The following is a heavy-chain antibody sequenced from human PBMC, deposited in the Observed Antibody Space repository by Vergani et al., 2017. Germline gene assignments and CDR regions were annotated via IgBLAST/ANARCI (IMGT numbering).Heavy chain of an antibody. J-gene: IGHJ4*02. D-gene: IGHD6-19*01. CDR2: FDPEDGET. CDR3: ATPQWGGPRWPYYFEY. CDR1: GYTLTELS. V-gene: IGHV1-24*01. Sequence: QVQLVQSGAEVKKPGASVKVSCKVSGYTLTELSMHWVRQAPGKGLEWMGGFDPEDGETIYAQKFQGRVTMTEDTSTDTAYMELSSLRSEDTAVYYCATPQWGGPRWPYYFEYWGQGTLVTVAS.